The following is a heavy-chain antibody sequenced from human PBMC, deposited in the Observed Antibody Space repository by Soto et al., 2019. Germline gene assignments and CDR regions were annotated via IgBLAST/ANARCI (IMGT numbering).Heavy chain of an antibody. Sequence: SVKVSCKASGFTFTSSAVQWVRQARGQRLEWIGWIVVGSGNTNYAQKFQERVTITRDMSTSTAYMELNSLRAEDTAVYYCAKGSDIVATTPSDYWGQGTLVTVSS. CDR1: GFTFTSSA. V-gene: IGHV1-58*01. CDR2: IVVGSGNT. CDR3: AKGSDIVATTPSDY. D-gene: IGHD5-12*01. J-gene: IGHJ4*02.